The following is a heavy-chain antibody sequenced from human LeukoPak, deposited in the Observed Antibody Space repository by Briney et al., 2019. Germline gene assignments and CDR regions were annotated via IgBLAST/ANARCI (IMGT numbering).Heavy chain of an antibody. CDR2: IYHSGST. D-gene: IGHD6-19*01. CDR1: GYSISSGYY. J-gene: IGHJ4*02. Sequence: SETLSLTCTVSGYSISSGYYWGWIRQPPGKGLEWIGSIYHSGSTYYNPSLKSRVTISVDTSKNQFSLKLSSVTAADTAVYYCARALGYSSGWYLAYWGQGTLVTVSS. CDR3: ARALGYSSGWYLAY. V-gene: IGHV4-38-2*02.